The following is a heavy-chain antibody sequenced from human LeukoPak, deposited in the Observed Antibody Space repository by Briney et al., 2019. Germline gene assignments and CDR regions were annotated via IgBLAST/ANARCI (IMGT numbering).Heavy chain of an antibody. CDR2: FDPEDGER. V-gene: IGHV1-24*01. J-gene: IGHJ4*02. D-gene: IGHD6-19*01. Sequence: GASVKVSCKVSGYTLTELSMHWVRQAPGKGLEWMGGFDPEDGERIYAQKLQGRVTMTEDTSTDTAYMEPSSLRSEDTAVYYCATQWLVRGLGCYFDYWGQGTLVTVSS. CDR3: ATQWLVRGLGCYFDY. CDR1: GYTLTELS.